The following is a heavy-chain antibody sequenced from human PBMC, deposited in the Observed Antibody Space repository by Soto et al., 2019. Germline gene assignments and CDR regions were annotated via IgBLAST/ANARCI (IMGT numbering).Heavy chain of an antibody. Sequence: QVQLQESGPGLVKPSGTLSLTCAVSGGSISSSYWWSWVRQPPGKGLEWIGEIYHSGSTNYNTSLMSRVTISVDKSKNRFSLKVTSVTAADTAVYYWARVSGSYYYGMDVWGQGTTVTVSS. CDR2: IYHSGST. J-gene: IGHJ6*02. CDR1: GGSISSSYW. V-gene: IGHV4-4*02. CDR3: ARVSGSYYYGMDV.